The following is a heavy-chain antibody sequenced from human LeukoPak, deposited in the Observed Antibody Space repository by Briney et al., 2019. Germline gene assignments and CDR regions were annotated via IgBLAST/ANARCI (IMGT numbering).Heavy chain of an antibody. J-gene: IGHJ4*02. CDR2: IYHSGST. V-gene: IGHV4-38-2*01. D-gene: IGHD3-10*01. Sequence: SETLSLTCAVSGYSISSGYYWGWIRQPPGKGLEWIGSIYHSGSTYYNPSLKSRVTISVDTSKNQFSLELTSVTAADTAVYYCARHPFGELLDWGQGTLVSVSS. CDR1: GYSISSGYY. CDR3: ARHPFGELLD.